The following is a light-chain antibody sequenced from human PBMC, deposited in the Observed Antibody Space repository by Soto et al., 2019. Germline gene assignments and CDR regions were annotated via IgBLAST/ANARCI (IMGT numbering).Light chain of an antibody. J-gene: IGKJ5*01. CDR1: QSVSTY. V-gene: IGKV3-11*01. Sequence: EVVLTQSPATLSLSPVERANLSCRASQSVSTYLAWYQQKPGQAPRLLIYDASNRATGIPARFSGSGSATDFTLTISSLEPEDFAVYYCQQYKSWPITFGQGTRLEI. CDR2: DAS. CDR3: QQYKSWPIT.